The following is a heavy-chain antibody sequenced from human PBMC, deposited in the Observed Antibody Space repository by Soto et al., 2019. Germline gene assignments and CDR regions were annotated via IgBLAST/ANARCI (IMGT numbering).Heavy chain of an antibody. CDR2: ISGSGGNT. CDR3: ARHQGPAAGNYGMDV. Sequence: EVYLLESGGGLVQPGGSLRLSCEGSGFTFSTYAMSWIRQAPGKGPEWVSAISGSGGNTYYADSVKGRFTISRDKAKNSLFLQMSSLRAEDTALYYCARHQGPAAGNYGMDVWGRGTTVTVSS. D-gene: IGHD6-13*01. CDR1: GFTFSTYA. V-gene: IGHV3-23*01. J-gene: IGHJ6*02.